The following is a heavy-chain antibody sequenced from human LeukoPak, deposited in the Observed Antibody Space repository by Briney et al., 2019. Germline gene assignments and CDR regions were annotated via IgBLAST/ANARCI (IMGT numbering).Heavy chain of an antibody. CDR3: ARDGGYGYMDV. CDR1: GFTFSDYS. V-gene: IGHV3-21*01. CDR2: ITSRSSFI. J-gene: IGHJ6*03. Sequence: GGSLRLSRAASGFTFSDYSMNWVRQAPGKGLEWVSSITSRSSFIYYGDSVKGRFTMSRDNAKNSLYLQMNSLRVEDTAVYYCARDGGYGYMDVWGKGTTVTISS. D-gene: IGHD3-16*01.